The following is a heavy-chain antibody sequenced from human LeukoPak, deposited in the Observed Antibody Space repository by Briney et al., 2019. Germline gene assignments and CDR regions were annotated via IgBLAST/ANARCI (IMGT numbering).Heavy chain of an antibody. CDR1: GGSISSYY. J-gene: IGHJ4*02. Sequence: SETVSLTCTVSGGSISSYYWSWIRQPPGKGLEWIGYIYYSGSTNYNPSLKSRVTISVDTSKNQFSLKLSSVTAADTAVYYCARVGGFGESLHFDYWGQGTPVTVSS. CDR2: IYYSGST. D-gene: IGHD3-10*01. CDR3: ARVGGFGESLHFDY. V-gene: IGHV4-59*01.